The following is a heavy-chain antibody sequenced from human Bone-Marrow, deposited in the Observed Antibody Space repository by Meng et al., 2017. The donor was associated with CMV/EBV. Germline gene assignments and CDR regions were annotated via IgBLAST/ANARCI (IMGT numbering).Heavy chain of an antibody. CDR2: ISAYNGNT. CDR3: ARGLVVVPAATTNYYYYGMDV. D-gene: IGHD2-2*01. V-gene: IGHV1-18*01. Sequence: ASVKVSSKASGYTFTSYGISWVRQAPGQGLEWMGWISAYNGNTNYAQKLQGRVTMTTDTSTSTAYMELRSLRSDDTAVYYCARGLVVVPAATTNYYYYGMDVWGQGTTVTVSS. CDR1: GYTFTSYG. J-gene: IGHJ6*02.